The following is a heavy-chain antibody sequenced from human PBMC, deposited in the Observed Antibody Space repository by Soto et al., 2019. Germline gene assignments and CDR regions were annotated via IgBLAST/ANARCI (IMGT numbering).Heavy chain of an antibody. J-gene: IGHJ4*02. CDR1: GGSISTYY. CDR3: ARHPFGDLMYYFDY. V-gene: IGHV4-59*01. CDR2: IYYSGST. Sequence: SETLSLTCTVSGGSISTYYWSWIRQPPGKGLEWIGYIYYSGSTNYNPSIKSRVTISVDTSKNQFSMKLRSVTAADTAVYYCARHPFGDLMYYFDYWGQGALVTVSS. D-gene: IGHD3-10*01.